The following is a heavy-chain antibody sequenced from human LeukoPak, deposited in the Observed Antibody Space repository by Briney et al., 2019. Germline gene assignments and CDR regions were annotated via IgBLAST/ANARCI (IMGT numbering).Heavy chain of an antibody. D-gene: IGHD2-2*01. Sequence: SETLSLTCTVSGGSISSYYWSWIRQPAGKGLEWIGRIYTSGSTNYNPFLKSRVTMSVDTSKNQFSLKLSSVTAADTAVYYCARDFSLCSSTSCHYYFDYWGQGTLVTVSS. J-gene: IGHJ4*02. CDR2: IYTSGST. CDR1: GGSISSYY. CDR3: ARDFSLCSSTSCHYYFDY. V-gene: IGHV4-4*07.